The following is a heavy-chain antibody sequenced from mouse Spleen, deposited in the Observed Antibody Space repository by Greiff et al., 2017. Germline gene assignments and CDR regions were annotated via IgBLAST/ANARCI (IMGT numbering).Heavy chain of an antibody. J-gene: IGHJ4*01. Sequence: VQLQQSGAELVRPGASVKLSCKASGYTFTSYWINWVKQRPGQGLEWIGNIYPSDSYTNYNQKFKDKATLTVDKSSSTAYMQLSSPTSEDSAVYYCTRMGYLGYAMDYWGQGTSVTVSS. CDR2: IYPSDSYT. D-gene: IGHD2-3*01. CDR3: TRMGYLGYAMDY. V-gene: IGHV1-69*02. CDR1: GYTFTSYW.